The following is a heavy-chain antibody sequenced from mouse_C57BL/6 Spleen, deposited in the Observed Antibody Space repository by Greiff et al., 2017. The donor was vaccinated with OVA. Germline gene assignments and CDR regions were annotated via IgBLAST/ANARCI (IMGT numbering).Heavy chain of an antibody. CDR1: GFNIKDYY. D-gene: IGHD1-1*01. CDR3: ARGGSSYAMDY. Sequence: EVQLQQSGAELVKPGASVKLSCTASGFNIKDYYMPWVKQRTEQGLEWIGRIDPEDGETTYAPKFQGKATITADTSSNTAYLQLSSLTSEDTAVYYCARGGSSYAMDYWGQGTSVTVSS. CDR2: IDPEDGET. J-gene: IGHJ4*01. V-gene: IGHV14-2*01.